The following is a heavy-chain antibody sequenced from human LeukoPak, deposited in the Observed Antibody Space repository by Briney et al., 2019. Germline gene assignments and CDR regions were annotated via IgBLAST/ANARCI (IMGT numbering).Heavy chain of an antibody. CDR2: IYHSGST. CDR1: GYSISSGYY. D-gene: IGHD1-1*01. CDR3: ARDKPGTTQVPAFEFDP. J-gene: IGHJ5*02. V-gene: IGHV4-38-2*02. Sequence: SETLSLTCTVSGYSISSGYYWGWIRQPPGKGLEWIGSIYHSGSTYYNPSLKSRVTISVDTSKNQFSLKLSSVTAADTAVYYCARDKPGTTQVPAFEFDPWGQGTLVTVSS.